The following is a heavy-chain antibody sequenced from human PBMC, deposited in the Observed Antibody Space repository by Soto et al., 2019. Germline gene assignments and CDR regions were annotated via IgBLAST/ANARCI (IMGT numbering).Heavy chain of an antibody. Sequence: SETLSLTCTVSGGSISSYYWSWIRQPPGKGLEWIGYIYYSGSTNYNPSLKSRVTISVDTSKNQFSLKLSSVTAADTAVYYCARTTYYDFWSGLNWFDPWGQGTLVTVSS. D-gene: IGHD3-3*01. V-gene: IGHV4-59*01. CDR3: ARTTYYDFWSGLNWFDP. CDR2: IYYSGST. J-gene: IGHJ5*02. CDR1: GGSISSYY.